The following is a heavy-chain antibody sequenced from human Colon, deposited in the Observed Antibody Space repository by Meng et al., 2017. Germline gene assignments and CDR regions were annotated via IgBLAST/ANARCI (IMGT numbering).Heavy chain of an antibody. D-gene: IGHD6-19*01. Sequence: GGSLRLSCAVSGFSFSNYGMYWVRQAPGKGLEWVSTTNRGGENTHYADSVKGRFTISRDNSKNTLYLQMNSLRVEDTAIYYCAKDLGYSDGWTTPTNDDYWGQGTLVTVSS. CDR3: AKDLGYSDGWTTPTNDDY. CDR2: TNRGGENT. V-gene: IGHV3-23*01. J-gene: IGHJ4*02. CDR1: GFSFSNYG.